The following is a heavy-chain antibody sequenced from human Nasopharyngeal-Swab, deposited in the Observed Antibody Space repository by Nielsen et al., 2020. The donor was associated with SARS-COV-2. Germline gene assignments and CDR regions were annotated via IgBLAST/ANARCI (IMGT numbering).Heavy chain of an antibody. CDR1: GFSFSTNS. CDR3: ARARFYHDSSALDF. V-gene: IGHV3-21*01. D-gene: IGHD3-22*01. Sequence: GESLKISCAASGFSFSTNSMTWVRQAPGKGLEWVSSISSAGSDLNYADSVKGRFTISRDNAENSLFLQMSSLRAEDTAVYYCARARFYHDSSALDFWGQGTLVTVSS. CDR2: ISSAGSDL. J-gene: IGHJ4*02.